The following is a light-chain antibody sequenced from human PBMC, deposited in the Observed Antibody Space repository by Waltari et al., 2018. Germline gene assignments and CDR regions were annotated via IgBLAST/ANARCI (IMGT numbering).Light chain of an antibody. CDR2: EVT. J-gene: IGLJ2*01. CDR1: SRDS. Sequence: QSALTHPASVSGSPGQSIPLSCTGTSRDSVSWYQHHPGQAPKLIIYEVTNPPSGVSNRFSGSESGNTTSLTISGPRAEDEADYYCSSSTSGSTLFGGGTKLTVL. CDR3: SSSTSGSTL. V-gene: IGLV2-14*01.